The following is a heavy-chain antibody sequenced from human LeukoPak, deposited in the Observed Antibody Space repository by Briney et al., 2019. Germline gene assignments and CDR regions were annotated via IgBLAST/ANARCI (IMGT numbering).Heavy chain of an antibody. D-gene: IGHD3-16*02. CDR2: IYYGGST. CDR1: GGSISSGGYY. Sequence: SQTLSLTCTVFGGSISSGGYYWSWIRQHPGKGLEWIGYIYYGGSTYYNPSLKSRVTISVDTSKNQFSLKLSSVTAADTAVYYCARARDHMITFGGVIADWGQGTLVTVSS. J-gene: IGHJ4*02. CDR3: ARARDHMITFGGVIAD. V-gene: IGHV4-31*03.